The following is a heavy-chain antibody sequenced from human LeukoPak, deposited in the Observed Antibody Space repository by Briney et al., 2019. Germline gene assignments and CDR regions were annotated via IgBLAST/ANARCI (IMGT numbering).Heavy chain of an antibody. D-gene: IGHD6-19*01. CDR1: GGSISSSSYY. V-gene: IGHV4-39*07. CDR2: IYYSGNT. Sequence: PSETLSLTCSVSGGSISSSSYYWGWIRQPPGTGLEWIGGIYYSGNTYYNPSLKSRVTISLDTSNNQFSLKLSSVTAADTAVYYCARGPVGSSGWYGYWGQGTLVTVSS. CDR3: ARGPVGSSGWYGY. J-gene: IGHJ4*02.